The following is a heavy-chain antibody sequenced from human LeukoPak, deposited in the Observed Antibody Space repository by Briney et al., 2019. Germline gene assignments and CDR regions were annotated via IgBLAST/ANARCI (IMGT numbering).Heavy chain of an antibody. J-gene: IGHJ6*02. CDR2: ISGNGVTT. Sequence: GGSLRLSCAASGFSFIGDYIHWVRQAPGKGLEYVSAISGNGVTTHYTNSVKGRFTISRDNSKNTVYLQMGSVTTEDTAVYYCARDTNREQDIWGQGTTVTVSS. V-gene: IGHV3-64*01. CDR3: ARDTNREQDI. D-gene: IGHD3-3*01. CDR1: GFSFIGDY.